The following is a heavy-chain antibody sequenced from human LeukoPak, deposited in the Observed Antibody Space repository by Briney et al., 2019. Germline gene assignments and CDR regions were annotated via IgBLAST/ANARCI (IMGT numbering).Heavy chain of an antibody. CDR3: ARVIRFGELFSVGY. CDR2: ISYDGSNK. D-gene: IGHD3-10*01. V-gene: IGHV3-30*19. Sequence: GEFLKISCKASGYPFTTYWIGWVRQMPGKGLEWVAVISYDGSNKYYADSVKGRFTISRDNSKNTLYLQMNSLRAEDTAVYCCARVIRFGELFSVGYWGQGTLVTVSS. J-gene: IGHJ4*02. CDR1: GYPFTTYW.